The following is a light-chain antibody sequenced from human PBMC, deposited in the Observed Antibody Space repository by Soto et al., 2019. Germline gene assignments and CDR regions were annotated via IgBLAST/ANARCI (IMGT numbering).Light chain of an antibody. V-gene: IGLV1-47*01. CDR3: AVWYDSLSGYV. CDR1: SSNIGSNF. CDR2: RND. Sequence: QSVLTQPPSASGTPGQRVTISCSGSSSNIGSNFVYWYQQLPGTAPKLLIYRNDQRPSGVPALFSGSKTGTSASLAISGLRSDDEADFYCAVWYDSLSGYVFGTGTKLTVL. J-gene: IGLJ1*01.